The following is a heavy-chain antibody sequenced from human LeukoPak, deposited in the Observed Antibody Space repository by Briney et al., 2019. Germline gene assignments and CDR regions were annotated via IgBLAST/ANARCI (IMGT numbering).Heavy chain of an antibody. V-gene: IGHV3-30-3*01. D-gene: IGHD3-22*01. Sequence: GRSLRLSCAASGFTFSSYAMHWVRQAPGKGLEWVAVISYDGSNKYYADSVKGRFTISRDNSKNTLYLQMNSLRAEDTAVYYCAREFNPFDYYDRSGPPTYWGQGTLVTVSS. CDR1: GFTFSSYA. CDR2: ISYDGSNK. J-gene: IGHJ4*02. CDR3: AREFNPFDYYDRSGPPTY.